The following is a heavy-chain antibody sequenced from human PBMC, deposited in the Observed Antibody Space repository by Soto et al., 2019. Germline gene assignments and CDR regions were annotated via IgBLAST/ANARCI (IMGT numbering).Heavy chain of an antibody. D-gene: IGHD3-10*01. CDR1: GFTFDHYA. V-gene: IGHV3-9*01. J-gene: IGHJ4*02. CDR3: AKALPPGSYYKPLHY. CDR2: ISWNSDTI. Sequence: EVQLVESGGGLVQPGRSLRLSCAASGFTFDHYAIHWVRQGPGKGLEWVSSISWNSDTIGYADSVKGRFTISRDNAKNYVYLQMNSLRPEDTALYYCAKALPPGSYYKPLHYWGQGTLVTVSS.